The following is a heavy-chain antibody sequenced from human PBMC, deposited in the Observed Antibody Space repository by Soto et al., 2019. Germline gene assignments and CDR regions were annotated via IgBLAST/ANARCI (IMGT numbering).Heavy chain of an antibody. Sequence: QVLLQQSGPGLVKPSQTLSLTCAISVDSVSATSATWNWIRHSPSRGLEWLGRTYYRSKWYYDFAVSMKGRIAINPDTSNNHLSLQLNSVPPADKAVYYCVRLIGHSCLDSWGQGTLVTVSS. CDR1: VDSVSATSAT. D-gene: IGHD2-8*01. V-gene: IGHV6-1*01. CDR2: TYYRSKWYY. CDR3: VRLIGHSCLDS. J-gene: IGHJ5*01.